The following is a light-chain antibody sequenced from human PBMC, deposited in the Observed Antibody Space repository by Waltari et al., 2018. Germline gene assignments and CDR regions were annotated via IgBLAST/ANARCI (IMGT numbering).Light chain of an antibody. J-gene: IGLJ2*01. CDR3: AAWDDKLGGRWE. V-gene: IGLV1-47*01. Sequence: QSVLTQPPSASGTPGPRVTISCSGSSSNIGRNVVNWYQQVPGTTPKLLIYRNDQRPSGVPDRFSGSKSGTSASLAISGLRSEDEADYYCAAWDDKLGGRWEFGGGTKLTVL. CDR1: SSNIGRNV. CDR2: RND.